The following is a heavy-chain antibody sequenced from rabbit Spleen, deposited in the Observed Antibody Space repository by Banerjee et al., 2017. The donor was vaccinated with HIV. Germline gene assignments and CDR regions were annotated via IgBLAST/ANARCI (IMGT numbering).Heavy chain of an antibody. CDR2: IYPGSFDST. V-gene: IGHV1S40*01. Sequence: QSLEESGGDLVQPEGSLTLTCTASGFSFSNNYYMCWVRQAPGKGLEWIACIYPGSFDSTVYASWAKGRFTISRTSSTTVTLQVTSLTAADTATYFCARFYAGYGDFGFAAMWGQGTLVTVS. J-gene: IGHJ4*01. CDR1: GFSFSNNYY. CDR3: ARFYAGYGDFGFAAM. D-gene: IGHD7-1*01.